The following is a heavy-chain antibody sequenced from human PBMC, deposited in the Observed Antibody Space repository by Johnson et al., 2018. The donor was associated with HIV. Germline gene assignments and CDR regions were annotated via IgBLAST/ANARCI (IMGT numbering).Heavy chain of an antibody. CDR2: ISTSGSTI. V-gene: IGHV3-11*01. D-gene: IGHD3-22*01. J-gene: IGHJ3*02. CDR3: ASGYYDSSGYYPDAFDI. CDR1: GFTFSDYY. Sequence: QVLLVESGGGLVKPGGSLRLSCIASGFTFSDYYMSWIRQAPGKGLEWVSYISTSGSTIYSADSVQGRFTISRDNAKNSLYLQMNSLRAGDTAVHWCASGYYDSSGYYPDAFDIWGQGTMVTVSS.